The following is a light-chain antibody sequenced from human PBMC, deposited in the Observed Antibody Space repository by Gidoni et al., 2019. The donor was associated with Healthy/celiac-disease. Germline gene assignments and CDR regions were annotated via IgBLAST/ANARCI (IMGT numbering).Light chain of an antibody. CDR1: QSLLHSNGYNY. CDR3: MQALQTPRT. V-gene: IGKV2-28*01. CDR2: LGS. Sequence: DIVMTQSLLSLPVTPGEPASISCRSSQSLLHSNGYNYLDWYLQKPGQSPQLLIYLGSNRASGVPDRFSGSGSGTDFTLKISRVEAEDVGVYYCMQALQTPRTFXQXTKVEIK. J-gene: IGKJ1*01.